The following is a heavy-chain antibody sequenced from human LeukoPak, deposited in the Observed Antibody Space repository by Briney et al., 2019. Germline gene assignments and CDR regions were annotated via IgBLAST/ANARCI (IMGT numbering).Heavy chain of an antibody. CDR3: ARVPKFTAAGFPSPGAFDI. D-gene: IGHD6-13*01. V-gene: IGHV4-4*07. CDR2: IYTSGST. J-gene: IGHJ3*02. CDR1: GGSISSYY. Sequence: SETLSLTCTVSGGSISSYYWSWIRQPAGKGLEWIGRIYTSGSTNYNPSLKSRVTMSVDTSKNQFSLKLSSVTAADTAVYYCARVPKFTAAGFPSPGAFDIWGQGTMVTVSS.